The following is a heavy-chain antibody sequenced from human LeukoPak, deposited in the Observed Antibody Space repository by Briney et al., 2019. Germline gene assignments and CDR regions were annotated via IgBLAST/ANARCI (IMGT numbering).Heavy chain of an antibody. CDR3: ARDRLVVAGRRSYYYYGMDV. CDR1: GYTFTSYG. Sequence: GASVKVSCKASGYTFTSYGISWVRQAPGQGLEWMGWISAYNGNTNYAQKLQGRVTMTTDTSTSTAYMELRSLRSDDTAVYYCARDRLVVAGRRSYYYYGMDVWGQGTTVTVSS. CDR2: ISAYNGNT. J-gene: IGHJ6*02. V-gene: IGHV1-18*01. D-gene: IGHD6-19*01.